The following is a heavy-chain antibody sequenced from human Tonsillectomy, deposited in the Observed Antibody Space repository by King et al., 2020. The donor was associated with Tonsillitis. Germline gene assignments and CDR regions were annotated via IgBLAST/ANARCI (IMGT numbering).Heavy chain of an antibody. V-gene: IGHV5-51*01. Sequence: VQLVQSGAEVKKPGESLRISCKGSGFSFTNYWIGWVRQMPGKGLEWMGIIYPGDSDTRYSPSFQGQVTISADKSISTAYLQWSSLKASDTAMYYCAVSVNTAMVKNYYYGMDVWGQGTTVTVSS. CDR1: GFSFTNYW. CDR3: AVSVNTAMVKNYYYGMDV. D-gene: IGHD5-18*01. CDR2: IYPGDSDT. J-gene: IGHJ6*02.